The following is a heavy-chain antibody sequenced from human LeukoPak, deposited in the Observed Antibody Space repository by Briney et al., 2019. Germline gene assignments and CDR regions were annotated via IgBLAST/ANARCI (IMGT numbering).Heavy chain of an antibody. Sequence: AASVKVSCKASGYTFTGYYMHWVRQAPGQGLEWMGWINPNSGDTNYAQKFQGRVTMTRDTSISTAYMELSRLRSDDTAVYYCARDLWEWLSPLGYWGQGTLVTVSS. D-gene: IGHD3-3*01. CDR2: INPNSGDT. CDR3: ARDLWEWLSPLGY. CDR1: GYTFTGYY. J-gene: IGHJ4*02. V-gene: IGHV1-2*02.